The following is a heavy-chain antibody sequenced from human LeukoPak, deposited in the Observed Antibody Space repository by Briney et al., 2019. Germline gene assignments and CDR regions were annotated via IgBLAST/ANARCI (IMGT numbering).Heavy chain of an antibody. Sequence: TSETLSLTCTVPGGSISSGGYYWGWIRQHPGKGLEWIGYIYYSGSTYYNPSLKSRVTISVDTSKNQFSLKLSSVTAADTAVYYCARGLPGAGVVSNWFDPWGQGTLVTVSS. J-gene: IGHJ5*02. CDR2: IYYSGST. CDR3: ARGLPGAGVVSNWFDP. D-gene: IGHD3-3*01. CDR1: GGSISSGGYY. V-gene: IGHV4-31*03.